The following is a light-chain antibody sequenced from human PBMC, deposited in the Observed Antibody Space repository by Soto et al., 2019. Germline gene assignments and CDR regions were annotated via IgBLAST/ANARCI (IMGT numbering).Light chain of an antibody. CDR3: LGYKGYTPYT. Sequence: SVSLKERTTLFCRASQNVYSNLAWYQQKPGQPPRLIIYGAYTRATGVPSRFSGGGSGTEFTLTVCCLRRRHFGLYHCLGYKGYTPYTIGEGTKVDI. CDR2: GAY. CDR1: QNVYSN. J-gene: IGKJ2*01. V-gene: IGKV3-15*01.